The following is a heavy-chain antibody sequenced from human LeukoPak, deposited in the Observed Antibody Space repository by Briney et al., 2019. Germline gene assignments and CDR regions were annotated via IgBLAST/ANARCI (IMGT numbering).Heavy chain of an antibody. Sequence: GGSLRLSCAASGFTDSYNFMSWVRQAPGKGLEWVSSISGSDGGTYYADSVKGRFTISRDNSKNTLYLQMNSLRAEDTAIYYCAKRGPIYTSSPGNYFDYWGQGTLVTVSS. V-gene: IGHV3-23*01. CDR1: GFTDSYNF. D-gene: IGHD6-6*01. CDR2: ISGSDGGT. J-gene: IGHJ4*02. CDR3: AKRGPIYTSSPGNYFDY.